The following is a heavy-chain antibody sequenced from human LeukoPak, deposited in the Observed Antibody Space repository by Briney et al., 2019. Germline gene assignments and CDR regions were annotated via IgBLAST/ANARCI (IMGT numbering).Heavy chain of an antibody. CDR3: ARGGVDYYGSGTYYLMYYFDY. J-gene: IGHJ4*02. Sequence: GGSLRLSCAASGFTVSSNYMNWVRQAPGKGLEWVSVIYSDGDTSYADSVKGRFTISRDDSHNTLYLQMNSLRAEDTAVYFCARGGVDYYGSGTYYLMYYFDYWGQGALVTVSS. V-gene: IGHV3-53*01. CDR1: GFTVSSNY. D-gene: IGHD3-10*01. CDR2: IYSDGDT.